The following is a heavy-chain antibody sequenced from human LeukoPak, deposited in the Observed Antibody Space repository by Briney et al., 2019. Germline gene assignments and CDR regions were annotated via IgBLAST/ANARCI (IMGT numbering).Heavy chain of an antibody. D-gene: IGHD6-19*01. CDR2: INWDGGST. Sequence: PGGSLRLFCAASGFTFDDYGMSWARQAPGKGLEWVSGINWDGGSTGYADSVKGRFTISRDNAKNFLYLQMNSLRAEDTALYYCARTVSSAGWSDDAFDIWGQGTMVTVSS. CDR3: ARTVSSAGWSDDAFDI. CDR1: GFTFDDYG. V-gene: IGHV3-20*04. J-gene: IGHJ3*02.